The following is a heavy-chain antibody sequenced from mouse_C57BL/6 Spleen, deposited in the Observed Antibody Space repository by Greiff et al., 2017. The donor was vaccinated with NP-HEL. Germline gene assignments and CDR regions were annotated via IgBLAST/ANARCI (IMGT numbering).Heavy chain of an antibody. Sequence: VQLQQPGAELVKPGASVKLSCKASGYTFTSYWMQWVKQRPGQGLEWIGEIDPSDSYTNYNQKFKGKATLTVDTSSSTAYMQLSSLTSEDSAVYYCAKSRYFDDWGKGTTLTVSS. V-gene: IGHV1-50*01. CDR2: IDPSDSYT. CDR1: GYTFTSYW. J-gene: IGHJ2*01. CDR3: AKSRYFDD.